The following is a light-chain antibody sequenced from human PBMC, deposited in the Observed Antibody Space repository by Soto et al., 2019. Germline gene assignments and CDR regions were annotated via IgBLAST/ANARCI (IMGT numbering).Light chain of an antibody. Sequence: DIQMTQSPSTLSAFVGDTVTITFRASQSVSTWLAWYQQTPGKAPKLLMYDASTLENGAPARFSGSGSGTEFTLTISSLQPDDFAIYYCQQYNDYPLTFGGGTKVDIK. J-gene: IGKJ4*01. CDR3: QQYNDYPLT. CDR1: QSVSTW. V-gene: IGKV1-5*01. CDR2: DAS.